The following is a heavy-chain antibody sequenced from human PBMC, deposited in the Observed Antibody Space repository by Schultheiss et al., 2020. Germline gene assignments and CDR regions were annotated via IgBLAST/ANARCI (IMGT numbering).Heavy chain of an antibody. CDR3: ARVPGDYYYYYGMDV. D-gene: IGHD4-17*01. CDR1: GGSISSYY. Sequence: SETLSLTCTVSGGSISSYYWSWIRQPPGKGLEWIGYIYYSGNTNYNPSLKSRVTISVDTSSNQFSLKLSSVTAADTPVYYCARVPGDYYYYYGMDVWGQGTTVTVS. V-gene: IGHV4-59*08. J-gene: IGHJ6*02. CDR2: IYYSGNT.